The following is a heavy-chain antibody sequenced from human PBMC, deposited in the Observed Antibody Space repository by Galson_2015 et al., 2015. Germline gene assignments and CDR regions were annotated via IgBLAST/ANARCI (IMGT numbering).Heavy chain of an antibody. J-gene: IGHJ4*02. V-gene: IGHV3-33*01. CDR3: ARDRSRDYEYYFDY. D-gene: IGHD4-17*01. CDR2: MWYDGNDK. Sequence: SLRLSCAASGFTFSYYGMHWVRQAPGKGLEWVAVMWYDGNDKYYADSVEGRFTISRDNSKNTLFLQMNSLRAEDTAVYYCARDRSRDYEYYFDYWGQGTLVTVSS. CDR1: GFTFSYYG.